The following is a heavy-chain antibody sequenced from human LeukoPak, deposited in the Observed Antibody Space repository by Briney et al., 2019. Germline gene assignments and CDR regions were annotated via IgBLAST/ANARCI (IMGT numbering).Heavy chain of an antibody. CDR1: GFTFSSYS. D-gene: IGHD2-2*01. Sequence: GGSLRLSCAASGFTFSSYSMNWVRQAPGKGLEWVSSISSSSSYIYYADSVKGRFTISRDNAKNSLYLQMNSLRADDTAVYFCAKGFRSYCTSTSCIGALNFDFWGQGTLVTVSS. CDR2: ISSSSSYI. V-gene: IGHV3-21*04. CDR3: AKGFRSYCTSTSCIGALNFDF. J-gene: IGHJ4*01.